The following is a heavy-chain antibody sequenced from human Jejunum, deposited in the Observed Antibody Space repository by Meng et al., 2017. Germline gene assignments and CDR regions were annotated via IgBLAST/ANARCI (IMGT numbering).Heavy chain of an antibody. CDR3: ARDGQQLGRYWLDP. Sequence: VPVPETGPGLVKPSPTLSPTCRCAGESISSGGSYWSWVSQHPGKGLEWIGYIFYSGSSSYNPSLKVRIPVAVATFKNQFSLTLRSVTAADTAVYYCARDGQQLGRYWLDPWGQGTLVTVSS. CDR1: GESISSGGSY. J-gene: IGHJ5*02. V-gene: IGHV4-31*03. D-gene: IGHD1-1*01. CDR2: IFYSGSS.